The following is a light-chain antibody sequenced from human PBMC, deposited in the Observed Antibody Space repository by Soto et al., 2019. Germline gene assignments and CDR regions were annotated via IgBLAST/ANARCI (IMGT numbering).Light chain of an antibody. Sequence: DIQMTQSPSSLSVSVGDKVTITCRASQDIRNYLAWYQQKPDKVPDVLIYDASTLQSGVPSRFSGSGSGTDFTLTINCLQPEDIATYYCQKYDRAPFTFGPGTKLDFK. V-gene: IGKV1-27*01. CDR1: QDIRNY. CDR3: QKYDRAPFT. J-gene: IGKJ3*01. CDR2: DAS.